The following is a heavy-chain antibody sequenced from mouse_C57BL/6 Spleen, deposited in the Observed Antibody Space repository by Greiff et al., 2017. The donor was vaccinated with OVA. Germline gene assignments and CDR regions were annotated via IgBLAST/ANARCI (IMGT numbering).Heavy chain of an antibody. CDR2: ISSGGSTI. CDR1: GFTFSDYG. CDR3: ARTYYGN. J-gene: IGHJ3*01. D-gene: IGHD2-10*01. Sequence: EVQGVESGGGLVKPGGSLKLSCAASGFTFSDYGMHWVRQAPEKGLEWVAYISSGGSTIYYADTVKGRFTISRDNAKNTLFLQMTSLRSEDTAMYYCARTYYGNWGQGTLVTVSA. V-gene: IGHV5-17*01.